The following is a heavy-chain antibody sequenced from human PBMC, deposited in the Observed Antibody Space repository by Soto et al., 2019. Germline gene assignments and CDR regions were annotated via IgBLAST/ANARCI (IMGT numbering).Heavy chain of an antibody. V-gene: IGHV1-8*01. CDR1: GYTFTSYD. CDR3: ARGLELLWFGELTNWFDP. Sequence: QVQLVQSGAEVKKPGASVKVSCKASGYTFTSYDINWVRQATGQGLEWMGWMNPNSGNTGYAQKFQGRVTMTRNTSISTAYMELSSQRSEDTAVYYCARGLELLWFGELTNWFDPWGQGTLVTVSS. D-gene: IGHD3-10*01. CDR2: MNPNSGNT. J-gene: IGHJ5*02.